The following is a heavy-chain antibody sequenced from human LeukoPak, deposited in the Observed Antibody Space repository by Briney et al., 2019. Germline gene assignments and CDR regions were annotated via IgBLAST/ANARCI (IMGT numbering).Heavy chain of an antibody. CDR3: ARDKWFGELLFSYGMDV. Sequence: SETLSLTCTVSGVSISSSSYSWGWIRQPPGKGLEEIGCIYYSGSTNYNPSLKSRVTISVDTYKNQISLKLSSVTAADTAVYYCARDKWFGELLFSYGMDVWGQGTTVTVS. CDR2: IYYSGST. J-gene: IGHJ6*02. V-gene: IGHV4-39*07. D-gene: IGHD3-10*01. CDR1: GVSISSSSYS.